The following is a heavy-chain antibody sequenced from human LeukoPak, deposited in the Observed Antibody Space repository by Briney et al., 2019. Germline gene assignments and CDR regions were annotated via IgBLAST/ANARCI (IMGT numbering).Heavy chain of an antibody. CDR1: GYTLTELS. D-gene: IGHD2-21*02. J-gene: IGHJ5*02. V-gene: IGHV1-24*01. CDR3: ARESLKNCGGDCYALS. CDR2: FDPEDGET. Sequence: ASVKVSCKVSGYTLTELSMHWVRQAPGKGLEWMGGFDPEDGETIYAQKFQGRVTMTRDTSISTAYMELSRLRSDDTAVYYCARESLKNCGGDCYALSWGQGTLVTVSS.